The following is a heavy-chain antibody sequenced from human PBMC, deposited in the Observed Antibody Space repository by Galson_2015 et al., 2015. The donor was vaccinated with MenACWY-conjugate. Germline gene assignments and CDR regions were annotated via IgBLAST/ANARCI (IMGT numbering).Heavy chain of an antibody. J-gene: IGHJ4*02. Sequence: SLRLSCAASGFTFSSYAMHWVRQAPGKGLEWVAVISYDGSNKYYADSVKGRFTISRDNSKNTLYMQMNSLRAEDTAVYYCASPTYSSGLNSWGQGTLVTVSS. D-gene: IGHD6-19*01. CDR3: ASPTYSSGLNS. CDR1: GFTFSSYA. CDR2: ISYDGSNK. V-gene: IGHV3-30*04.